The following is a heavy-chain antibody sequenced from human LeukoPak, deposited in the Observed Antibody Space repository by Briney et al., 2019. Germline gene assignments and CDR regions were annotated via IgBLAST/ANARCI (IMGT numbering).Heavy chain of an antibody. Sequence: SETLSLTCAVYGGSFSGYYWSWIRQPPGKGLEWIGEVNHSGSTNYNPSLKSRVTISVDTSKNQFSLKLSSVTAADTAVYYCARHRMVGARGGFDCWGQGTLVTVSS. D-gene: IGHD1-26*01. CDR3: ARHRMVGARGGFDC. V-gene: IGHV4-34*01. CDR1: GGSFSGYY. CDR2: VNHSGST. J-gene: IGHJ4*02.